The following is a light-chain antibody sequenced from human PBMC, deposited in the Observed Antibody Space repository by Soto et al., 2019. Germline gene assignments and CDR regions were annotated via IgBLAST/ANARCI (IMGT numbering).Light chain of an antibody. J-gene: IGLJ2*01. CDR2: RNN. CDR1: SSNIGSNY. CDR3: AAWDDSLV. V-gene: IGLV1-47*01. Sequence: QSVLTQPPSASGTPGQRVTISCSGSSSNIGSNYVSWYQQLPGTAPKLLIYRNNQRPSGVPDRFSGSKSGTSASLAISGLRSEDEADYYFAAWDDSLVFGGGTKLTVL.